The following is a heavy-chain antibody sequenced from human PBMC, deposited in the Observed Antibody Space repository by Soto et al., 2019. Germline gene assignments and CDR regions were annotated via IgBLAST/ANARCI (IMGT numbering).Heavy chain of an antibody. CDR3: ARGYYYDSSGLDY. CDR1: GGSISSYY. J-gene: IGHJ4*02. Sequence: SETLSLTCTVSGGSISSYYWSWIRQPPGKGLEWIGYIYYSGSTNYNPSLKSRVTISVDTSKNQFSLKLSSVTAADTAVYYCARGYYYDSSGLDYWGQGTLVTVS. D-gene: IGHD3-22*01. CDR2: IYYSGST. V-gene: IGHV4-59*08.